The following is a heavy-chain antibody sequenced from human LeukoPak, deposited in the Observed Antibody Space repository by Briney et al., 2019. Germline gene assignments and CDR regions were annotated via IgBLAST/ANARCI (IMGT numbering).Heavy chain of an antibody. V-gene: IGHV4-30-2*01. J-gene: IGHJ4*02. D-gene: IGHD5-12*01. CDR3: ARRRGPGYFDY. CDR2: IYHSGST. Sequence: SETLSLTCAVSGGSISSGGYSWSWIWQPPGTGLEWIGYIYHSGSTYYNPSLKSRVTISVDRSKNQFSLKLSSVTAADTAVYYCARRRGPGYFDYWGQGTLVTVSS. CDR1: GGSISSGGYS.